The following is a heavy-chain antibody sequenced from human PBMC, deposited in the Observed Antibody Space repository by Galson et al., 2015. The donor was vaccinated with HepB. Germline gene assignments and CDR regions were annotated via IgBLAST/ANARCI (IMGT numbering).Heavy chain of an antibody. CDR2: ISYDGSNK. J-gene: IGHJ4*02. CDR1: GFTFSSYA. Sequence: SLRLSCAASGFTFSSYAMHWVRQAPGKGLEWVAVISYDGSNKYYADSVKGRFTISRDNSKNTLYLQMNSLRAEDTAVYYCARESSGSFFDYWGQGTLVTVSS. D-gene: IGHD6-19*01. CDR3: ARESSGSFFDY. V-gene: IGHV3-30-3*01.